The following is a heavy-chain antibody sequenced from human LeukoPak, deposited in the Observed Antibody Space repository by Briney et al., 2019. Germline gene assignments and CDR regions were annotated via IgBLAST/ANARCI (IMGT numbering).Heavy chain of an antibody. D-gene: IGHD1-20*01. V-gene: IGHV4-39*01. J-gene: IGHJ4*02. CDR2: IYYSGST. CDR1: GGSISSSSYY. Sequence: SETLSLTCTVSGGSISSSSYYWGWIRQPPGKGLEWIGSIYYSGSTYYNPSLKSRVTISVDTSKNQFSLKLSSVTAADTAVYYCARGRVTGSDRFDYWGQGTLVTVSS. CDR3: ARGRVTGSDRFDY.